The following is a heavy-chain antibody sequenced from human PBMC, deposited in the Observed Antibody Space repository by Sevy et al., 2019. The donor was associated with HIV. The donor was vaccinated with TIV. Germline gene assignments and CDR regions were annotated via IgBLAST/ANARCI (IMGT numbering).Heavy chain of an antibody. Sequence: ASVKVSCKASGDTFGNYAIAWVRQAPGHRLEWMGGIIPVFGSANSAQKFQDRVTITADVSTSTAYMELRSLTSEDTAVYYCARSNPDGYNYSYYYGMDVWGQGTTVTVSS. J-gene: IGHJ6*02. V-gene: IGHV1-69*13. CDR3: ARSNPDGYNYSYYYGMDV. D-gene: IGHD5-12*01. CDR1: GDTFGNYA. CDR2: IIPVFGSA.